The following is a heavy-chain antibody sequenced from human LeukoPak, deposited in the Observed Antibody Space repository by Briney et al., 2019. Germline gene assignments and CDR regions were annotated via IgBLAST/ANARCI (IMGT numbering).Heavy chain of an antibody. CDR2: IIPIFGTA. CDR1: GGTFSSYA. J-gene: IGHJ5*02. Sequence: SVKVSCKASGGTFSSYAISWVRQAPGQGLEWVGGIIPIFGTANYAQKFQGRVTITTDESTSTAYMELSSLRSEDTAVYYCARDGYYDILTGYYPNWFDPWGQGTLVTVSS. D-gene: IGHD3-9*01. CDR3: ARDGYYDILTGYYPNWFDP. V-gene: IGHV1-69*05.